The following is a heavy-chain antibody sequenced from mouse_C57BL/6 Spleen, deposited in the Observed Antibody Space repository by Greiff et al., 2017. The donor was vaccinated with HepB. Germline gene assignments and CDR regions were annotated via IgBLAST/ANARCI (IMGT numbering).Heavy chain of an antibody. V-gene: IGHV1-69*01. J-gene: IGHJ1*03. CDR2: IDPSDSYT. CDR1: GYTFTSYW. D-gene: IGHD4-1*01. CDR3: ARELGDWYFDV. Sequence: QVQLQQPGAELVMPGASVKLSCKASGYTFTSYWMHWVKQRPGQGLEWIGEIDPSDSYTNYNQKFTGKSTLTVDKSSSTAYLQLSSLTAEDSAVYDCARELGDWYFDVWGTGTTVTVSS.